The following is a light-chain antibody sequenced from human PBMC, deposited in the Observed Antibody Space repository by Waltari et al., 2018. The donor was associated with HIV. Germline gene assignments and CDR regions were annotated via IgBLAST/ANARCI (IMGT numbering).Light chain of an antibody. CDR1: QSVGSSN. CDR3: QQYGSSPWT. J-gene: IGKJ1*01. CDR2: GTS. Sequence: EIVFPQSPGTLSMSPGARATLACRASQSVGSSNLAWYQQQPGHAPRLLIYGTSHRATGTPDRFSGSGSATDFILTINRLEPEDFAVYHCQQYGSSPWTFGQGTKVEIK. V-gene: IGKV3-20*01.